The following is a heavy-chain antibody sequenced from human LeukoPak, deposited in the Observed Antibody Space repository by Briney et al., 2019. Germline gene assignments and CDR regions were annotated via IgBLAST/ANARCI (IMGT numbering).Heavy chain of an antibody. V-gene: IGHV4-39*07. CDR1: GGSISSSSYY. D-gene: IGHD2-2*01. J-gene: IGHJ5*02. CDR3: ARDGRGYCSSTSCYEGGYNWFDP. CDR2: IYYSGST. Sequence: SETLSLTCTVSGGSISSSSYYWGWIRQPPGKGLEWIGSIYYSGSTYYNPSLKSRVTISVDTSKNQFSLKLSSVTAADTAVYYCARDGRGYCSSTSCYEGGYNWFDPWGQGTLVTVSS.